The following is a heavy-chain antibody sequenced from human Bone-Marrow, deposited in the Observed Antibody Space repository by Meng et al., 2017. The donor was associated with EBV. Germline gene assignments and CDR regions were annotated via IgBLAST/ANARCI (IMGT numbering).Heavy chain of an antibody. V-gene: IGHV1-3*01. J-gene: IGHJ5*02. Sequence: QVQLVQSGAEVKKLGASGKVSCEASGYTFTSYAMHWVRQAPGQRLEWMGWITVGNGDTKYSQKFHGRVTITRDTSATTAYMELSSLTSEDTAVYYCARDSSGDSRRFDTWGQGTLGTVDS. D-gene: IGHD6-19*01. CDR1: GYTFTSYA. CDR2: ITVGNGDT. CDR3: ARDSSGDSRRFDT.